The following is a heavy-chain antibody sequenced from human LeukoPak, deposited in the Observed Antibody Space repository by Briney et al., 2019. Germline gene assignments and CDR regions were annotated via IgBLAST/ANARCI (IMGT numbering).Heavy chain of an antibody. CDR2: INHSGST. Sequence: SETLSLTCAVYGGSFSGYYWSWIRQPPGKGLEWIGEINHSGSTNYNPSLKSRVTISVDTSKNQFSLKLSSVTAADTAVYYCARVPHARPLGDMDVWGQGTTVTVSS. CDR1: GGSFSGYY. J-gene: IGHJ6*02. D-gene: IGHD3-10*01. V-gene: IGHV4-34*01. CDR3: ARVPHARPLGDMDV.